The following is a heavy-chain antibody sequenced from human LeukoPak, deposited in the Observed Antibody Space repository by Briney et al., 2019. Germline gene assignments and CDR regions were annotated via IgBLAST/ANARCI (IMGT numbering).Heavy chain of an antibody. CDR3: AKALVTSPIYNCYFDL. CDR1: GFTSSNYA. J-gene: IGHJ2*01. CDR2: IYGDIT. V-gene: IGHV3-23*01. Sequence: GGSLRLSCAGSGFTSSNYAMVWVRQTPGKGLDWVSGIYGDITFDADSVKGRFTISRDDSKNTLFLQMNSLRADDTALYYCAKALVTSPIYNCYFDLWGRGTLVTVSS. D-gene: IGHD4-11*01.